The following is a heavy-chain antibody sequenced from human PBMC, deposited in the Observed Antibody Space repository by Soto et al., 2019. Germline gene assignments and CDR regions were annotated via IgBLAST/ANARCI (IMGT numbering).Heavy chain of an antibody. CDR2: IIPILGIA. V-gene: IGHV1-69*02. D-gene: IGHD6-13*01. J-gene: IGHJ4*02. CDR1: GGTFSSYT. CDR3: AATGYSSSWSHRV. Sequence: QVQLVQSGAEVKKPGSSVKVSCKASGGTFSSYTISWVRQAPGQGLEWMGRIIPILGIANYAQKFQDRVTITADKSTSTAYMELSSLRSEDTAVYYCAATGYSSSWSHRVWGQGTLVTVSS.